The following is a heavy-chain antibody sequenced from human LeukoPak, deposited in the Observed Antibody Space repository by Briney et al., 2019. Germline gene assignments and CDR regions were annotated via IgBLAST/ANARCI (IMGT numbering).Heavy chain of an antibody. Sequence: PGGSLRLSCAASGFTVSSNYMSWVRQAPGKGLEWVSVIYSGGSTYYADSVKGRFTISRHNSKNTLYLQMNSLRAEDTAVYYCARVRQLVKNSYYFDYWGQGTLVTVSS. CDR1: GFTVSSNY. CDR2: IYSGGST. CDR3: ARVRQLVKNSYYFDY. J-gene: IGHJ4*02. V-gene: IGHV3-53*04. D-gene: IGHD6-13*01.